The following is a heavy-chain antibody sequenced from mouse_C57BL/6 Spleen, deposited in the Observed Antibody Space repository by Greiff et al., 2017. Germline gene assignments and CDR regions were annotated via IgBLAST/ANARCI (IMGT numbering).Heavy chain of an antibody. J-gene: IGHJ4*01. CDR2: INPYNGGT. CDR3: ASKRYSNYDY. CDR1: GYTFTDYY. D-gene: IGHD2-5*01. V-gene: IGHV1-19*01. Sequence: VQLQQSGPVLVKPGASVKMSCKASGYTFTDYYMNWVKQSPGKSLEWIGVINPYNGGTSYNQKFKGKATLTVDKSSSTAYMVLNSQTSDDSAVYYCASKRYSNYDYWGQGTSVTVSS.